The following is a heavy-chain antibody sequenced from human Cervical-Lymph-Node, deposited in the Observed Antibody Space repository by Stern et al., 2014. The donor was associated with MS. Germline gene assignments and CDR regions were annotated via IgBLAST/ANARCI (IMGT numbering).Heavy chain of an antibody. D-gene: IGHD1-26*01. Sequence: EVQLVESGGGLVQPGSSLRLSCAASGSTFPDYAMHWVRQAPGKGLEWVSGINWKGGSTGYTDSVKGRFTISRDNAKNSLQLQMNSLRLEDTAIYYCAKDRSYSGSPDPCDHWGQGTLVTVSS. CDR1: GSTFPDYA. V-gene: IGHV3-9*01. J-gene: IGHJ5*02. CDR2: INWKGGST. CDR3: AKDRSYSGSPDPCDH.